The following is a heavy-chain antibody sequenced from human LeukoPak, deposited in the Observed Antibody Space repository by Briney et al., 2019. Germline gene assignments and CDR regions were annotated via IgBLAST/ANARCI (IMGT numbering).Heavy chain of an antibody. CDR2: ISAYNGNT. Sequence: GASVKVSCKASGYTFTSYGVSWVRQAPGQGLEWMGWISAYNGNTNYAQKVQARVTMTRDTSTSTAYMELRSLRSDDTAVYYCARGLPWGQNSLYGMDVWGQGTTATVSS. J-gene: IGHJ6*02. CDR1: GYTFTSYG. D-gene: IGHD7-27*01. V-gene: IGHV1-18*01. CDR3: ARGLPWGQNSLYGMDV.